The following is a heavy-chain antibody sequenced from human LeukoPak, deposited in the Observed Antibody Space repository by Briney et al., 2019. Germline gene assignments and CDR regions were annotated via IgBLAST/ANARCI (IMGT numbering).Heavy chain of an antibody. CDR3: ARAPSEIGGYYPEYFRH. CDR1: AFTFSSYV. CDR2: IKSDGGT. D-gene: IGHD3-22*01. Sequence: PGGSLRLSCAASAFTFSSYVMHWVRQAPGKGLVWVSRIKSDGGTNYADSVKGRFTISRDNAKKTVSLQMNSLRPEGTGVYYCARAPSEIGGYYPEYFRHWGQGTLVTVSS. J-gene: IGHJ1*01. V-gene: IGHV3-74*01.